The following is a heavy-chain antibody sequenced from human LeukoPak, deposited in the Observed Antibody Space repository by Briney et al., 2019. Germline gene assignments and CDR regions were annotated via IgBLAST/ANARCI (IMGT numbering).Heavy chain of an antibody. CDR3: ARGGDNWNALDGY. Sequence: ASVKVSCKASGYTFTGYYIHWVRQAPGQGLEWMGWINPNSGDTNYAQKFQGRVTMTRDTSISTAYMELSRLRSDDTAVFYCARGGDNWNALDGYSGQGTLVTVSS. V-gene: IGHV1-2*02. J-gene: IGHJ4*02. CDR2: INPNSGDT. D-gene: IGHD1-1*01. CDR1: GYTFTGYY.